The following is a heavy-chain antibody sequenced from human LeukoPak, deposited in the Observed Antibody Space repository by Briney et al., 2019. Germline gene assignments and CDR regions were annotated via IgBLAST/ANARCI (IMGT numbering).Heavy chain of an antibody. V-gene: IGHV1-46*01. CDR3: ARDQRYSGSYYDGRTYYFDY. D-gene: IGHD1-26*01. CDR1: GYTFTSYY. CDR2: INPSGGST. Sequence: AASVKVSCKASGYTFTSYYMHWVRQAPGQGLEWMGIINPSGGSTSYAQEFQGRVTMTRDTSTSTVYMELSSLRSEDTAVYYCARDQRYSGSYYDGRTYYFDYWGQGTLVTVSS. J-gene: IGHJ4*02.